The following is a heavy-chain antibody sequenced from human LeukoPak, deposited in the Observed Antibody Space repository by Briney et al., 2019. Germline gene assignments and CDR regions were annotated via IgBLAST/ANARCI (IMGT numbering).Heavy chain of an antibody. J-gene: IGHJ4*02. CDR2: ISGNTGLVT. CDR1: GFTFSDYA. D-gene: IGHD6-13*01. CDR3: ARPPPDSSSWLFDY. V-gene: IGHV3-23*01. Sequence: GGSLRLSCAASGFTFSDYAMSWVRQAPGKGLEWVSTISGNTGLVTYYADSVKGRFTISRDNSKNTVYLQMNSLRVEDTAVYYCARPPPDSSSWLFDYWGQGTLVTVSS.